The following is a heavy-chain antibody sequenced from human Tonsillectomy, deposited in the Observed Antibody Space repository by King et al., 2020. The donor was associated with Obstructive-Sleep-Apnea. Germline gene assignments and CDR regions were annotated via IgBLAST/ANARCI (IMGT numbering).Heavy chain of an antibody. CDR2: ISSSSSYI. CDR1: GFTFSSYS. D-gene: IGHD3-22*01. Sequence: VQLVESGGGLVKPGGSLRLSCAASGFTFSSYSMNWVRQAPGKGLEWVSSISSSSSYIYYADSVKGRFTISRDNAKNSLYLQINSLRAEDTAVYYCARVAKYDSSGYYYALENAFDIWGQGTMVTVSS. V-gene: IGHV3-21*01. CDR3: ARVAKYDSSGYYYALENAFDI. J-gene: IGHJ3*02.